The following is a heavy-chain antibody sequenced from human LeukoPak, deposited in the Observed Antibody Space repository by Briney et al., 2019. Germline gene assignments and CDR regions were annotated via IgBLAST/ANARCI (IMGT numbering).Heavy chain of an antibody. J-gene: IGHJ4*02. CDR3: ARGGYCSSTSCYRELIAVAGRDY. Sequence: GGSLRLSCAASGFTFSSYAMHWVRQAPGKGLEWVAVISYDESNKYYADSVKGRFTISRDNSKNTLYLQMNSLRAEDTAVYYCARGGYCSSTSCYRELIAVAGRDYWGQGTLVTVSS. CDR2: ISYDESNK. D-gene: IGHD2-2*01. CDR1: GFTFSSYA. V-gene: IGHV3-30*04.